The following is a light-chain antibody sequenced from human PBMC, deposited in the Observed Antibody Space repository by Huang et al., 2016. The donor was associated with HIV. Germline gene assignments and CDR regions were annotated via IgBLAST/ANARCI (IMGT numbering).Light chain of an antibody. CDR1: QSVSSY. J-gene: IGKJ4*01. CDR2: DAS. Sequence: EIVLTQSPATLSLSPGERVTLYCRASQSVSSYLARYQQKPGQAPRLLIYDASNRATGVPARFSGSGSGTDFSLTSSSLEPEDFAVYYCQQRSNWPPTFGGGTKVEIK. V-gene: IGKV3-11*01. CDR3: QQRSNWPPT.